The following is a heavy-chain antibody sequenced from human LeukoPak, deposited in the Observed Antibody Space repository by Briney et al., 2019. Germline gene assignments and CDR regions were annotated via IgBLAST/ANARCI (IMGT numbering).Heavy chain of an antibody. D-gene: IGHD3-22*01. Sequence: PSETLSLTCAVYGGSFSGYYWSWIRQTPGKGLEWIGEINHSGSTNYNPSLKSRVTISVDTSKNQFSLKLSSVTAVDTAVYYCARGHRDYYDSSGYYPFDYWGQGTLVTVSS. CDR3: ARGHRDYYDSSGYYPFDY. CDR1: GGSFSGYY. V-gene: IGHV4-34*01. CDR2: INHSGST. J-gene: IGHJ4*02.